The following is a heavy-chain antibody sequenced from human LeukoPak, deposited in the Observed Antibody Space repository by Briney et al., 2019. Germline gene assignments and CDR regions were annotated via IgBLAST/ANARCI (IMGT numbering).Heavy chain of an antibody. D-gene: IGHD3-22*01. J-gene: IGHJ4*02. Sequence: GGSLRLSCAASGFTFSSYWMTWVRQAPGKGLEWVANIKKDGSEKYYVDSVKGRFTISRDNAKNSLYLQMNSLRAEDTAVYYCARVHYDSSGYYYDDYWGQGTLVTVSS. V-gene: IGHV3-7*01. CDR2: IKKDGSEK. CDR1: GFTFSSYW. CDR3: ARVHYDSSGYYYDDY.